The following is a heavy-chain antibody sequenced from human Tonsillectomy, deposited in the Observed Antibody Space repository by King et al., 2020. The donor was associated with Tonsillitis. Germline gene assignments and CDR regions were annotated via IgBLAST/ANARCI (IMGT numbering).Heavy chain of an antibody. CDR1: GLTFSDYS. J-gene: IGHJ4*02. D-gene: IGHD5-12*01. V-gene: IGHV3-48*01. CDR2: ISSSSASI. CDR3: ARGEGEDAWLIDY. Sequence: DVQLVESGGGLVQPGGSLRLSCAASGLTFSDYSMNWVRRAPGKGLEWVSYISSSSASIYYADSVRGRFTISRDNAKNSLYLQMNSLRAEDTAVYFCARGEGEDAWLIDYWGQGTLVTVSS.